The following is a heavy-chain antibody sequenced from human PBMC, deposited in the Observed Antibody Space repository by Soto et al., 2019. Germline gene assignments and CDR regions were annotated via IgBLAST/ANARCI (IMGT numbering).Heavy chain of an antibody. CDR3: ARDLGSRQLVLLPDY. J-gene: IGHJ4*02. CDR2: ISYDGSNK. D-gene: IGHD6-13*01. V-gene: IGHV3-30-3*01. Sequence: HPGGSLRLSCAASGFTFSSYVMHWVRQAPGKGLEWVAVISYDGSNKYYADSVKGRFTISRDNSKNTLYLQMNSLRAEDTAVYYCARDLGSRQLVLLPDYWGQGTLVTVSS. CDR1: GFTFSSYV.